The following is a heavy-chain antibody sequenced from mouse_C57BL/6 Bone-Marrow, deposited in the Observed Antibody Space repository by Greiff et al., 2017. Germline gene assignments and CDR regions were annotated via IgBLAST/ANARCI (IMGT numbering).Heavy chain of an antibody. CDR3: ARSYDYDDYTMDY. J-gene: IGHJ4*01. V-gene: IGHV1-64*01. CDR2: MHPNGGSP. D-gene: IGHD2-4*01. Sequence: QVQLQQPGAELVKPGASVKLSCKASGYTFTNYWMHWVQQRPGHGLEWIGMMHPNGGSPDYNEKFKGEATLSVDKSSRTAYMELSSLTSEDSAVYYCARSYDYDDYTMDYWGQGTSVTVAS. CDR1: GYTFTNYW.